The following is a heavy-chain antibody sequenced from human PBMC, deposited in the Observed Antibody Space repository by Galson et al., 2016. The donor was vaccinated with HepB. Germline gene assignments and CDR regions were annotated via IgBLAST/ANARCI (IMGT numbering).Heavy chain of an antibody. J-gene: IGHJ6*04. Sequence: SLRLSCAASGFTFSNYGMTWVRQAPGKGLEVVSSTSRSGDSTDYADSVKGRFTISRDNSKNTLSLQMNSLTADDTAIYYCVQGSTAPAFWGKGTTVTVSS. CDR1: GFTFSNYG. CDR3: VQGSTAPAF. CDR2: TSRSGDST. D-gene: IGHD6-6*01. V-gene: IGHV3-23*01.